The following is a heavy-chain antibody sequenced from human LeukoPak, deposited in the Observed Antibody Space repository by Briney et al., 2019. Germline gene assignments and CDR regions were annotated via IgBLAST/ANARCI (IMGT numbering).Heavy chain of an antibody. J-gene: IGHJ5*02. V-gene: IGHV1-18*01. Sequence: GASVKVSCKASGYTFTSYGISWVRQAPGQGLEWMGWISAYNGNTNYAQKLQGRVTMTTDTSTSTAYMELRSLRSDDTAVYYCARDSPYYYGRDRFDPWGQGTLVTVSS. D-gene: IGHD3-10*01. CDR2: ISAYNGNT. CDR3: ARDSPYYYGRDRFDP. CDR1: GYTFTSYG.